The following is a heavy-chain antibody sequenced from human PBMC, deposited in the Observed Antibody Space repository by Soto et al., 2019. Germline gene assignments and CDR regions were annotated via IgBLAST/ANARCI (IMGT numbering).Heavy chain of an antibody. CDR1: GFTLSSYA. J-gene: IGHJ4*02. V-gene: IGHV3-23*01. CDR2: ISGSGGST. CDR3: AKAIVGATMPIFDY. Sequence: GGSLRLSCAASGFTLSSYAMSWVRQAPGKGLEWVSAISGSGGSTYYADSVKGRFTVSRDNSKNTLYLQMNSLRAEDTAVYYCAKAIVGATMPIFDYWGQGTLVTVSS. D-gene: IGHD1-26*01.